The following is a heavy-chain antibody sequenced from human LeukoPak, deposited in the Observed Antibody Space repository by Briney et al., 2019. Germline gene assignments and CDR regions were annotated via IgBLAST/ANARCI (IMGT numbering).Heavy chain of an antibody. J-gene: IGHJ4*02. D-gene: IGHD1-26*01. CDR1: GFSFSSYS. V-gene: IGHV3-48*01. CDR2: TSSSSTI. Sequence: PGGSLRLSCAASGFSFSSYSMNWVRQAPGKGLEWVSYTSSSSTIYYADSVKGRFTISRDNAKNSLYLQMNSLRAEDTAVYYCARDNKWELPVEGVVDYWGQGTLVTVSS. CDR3: ARDNKWELPVEGVVDY.